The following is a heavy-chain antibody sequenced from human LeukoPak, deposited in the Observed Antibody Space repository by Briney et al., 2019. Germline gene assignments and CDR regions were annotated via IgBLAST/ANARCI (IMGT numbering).Heavy chain of an antibody. CDR2: INPNSGGT. CDR3: ARDNCSGGSCSRFDP. V-gene: IGHV1-2*02. Sequence: ASVKVSCKASGYTFTGYYMHWVRQAPGQGLEWMGWINPNSGGTNYAQKFQGRVTMTRDTSISTAYMELSRLRSDDTAVYYCARDNCSGGSCSRFDPWGQGTLVTVSS. CDR1: GYTFTGYY. D-gene: IGHD2-15*01. J-gene: IGHJ5*02.